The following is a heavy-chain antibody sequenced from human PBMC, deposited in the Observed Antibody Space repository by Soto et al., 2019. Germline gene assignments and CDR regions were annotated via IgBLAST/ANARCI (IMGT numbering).Heavy chain of an antibody. CDR1: GFSFSGYA. CDR3: AMHTRGYSPSYFDY. D-gene: IGHD5-18*01. V-gene: IGHV3-23*01. CDR2: ISGSGATT. J-gene: IGHJ4*02. Sequence: EVQLLESGGGLVQPGGFLRLSCATSGFSFSGYAMSWVRQAPGKGLEWVSVISGSGATTFYADSVKGRFTISRDSSRNTLFLQMNSLRAEDTAIYYCAMHTRGYSPSYFDYWGQGTLVTVSS.